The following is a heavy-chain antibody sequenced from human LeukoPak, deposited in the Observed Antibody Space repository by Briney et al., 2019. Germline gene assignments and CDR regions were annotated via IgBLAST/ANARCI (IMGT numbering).Heavy chain of an antibody. D-gene: IGHD2-15*01. CDR1: GYTFTGYY. CDR2: INPNRGGT. J-gene: IGHJ4*02. CDR3: ARDSCSGGSCYSFFDY. V-gene: IGHV1-2*02. Sequence: ASVKVSCKASGYTFTGYYMHWVRQAPGQGLEWMGWINPNRGGTNYAQKFQGRVTMTRDTSISTAYMELSRLRPDDTAVYYCARDSCSGGSCYSFFDYWGQGTLVTVSS.